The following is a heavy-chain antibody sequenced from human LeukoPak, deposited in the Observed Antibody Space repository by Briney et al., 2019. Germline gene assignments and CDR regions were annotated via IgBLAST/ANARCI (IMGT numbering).Heavy chain of an antibody. D-gene: IGHD5/OR15-5a*01. Sequence: SWIRQPPGKGLEWVSAISGSGGSTYYADSVKGRFTISRDNSKNTLYLQMNSLRAEDTAVYYCAKGPILRQSTDYWGQGTLVTVSS. V-gene: IGHV3-23*01. CDR3: AKGPILRQSTDY. CDR2: ISGSGGST. J-gene: IGHJ4*02.